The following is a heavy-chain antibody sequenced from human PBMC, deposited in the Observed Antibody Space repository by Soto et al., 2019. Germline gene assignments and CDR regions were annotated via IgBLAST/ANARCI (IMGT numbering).Heavy chain of an antibody. V-gene: IGHV4-30-2*01. CDR1: GGSISSGGYS. Sequence: PSETLSLTCAVSGGSISSGGYSWSWIRQPPGKGLEWIGYIYHSGSTYYNPSLKSRVTISVDRSKNQFFLKLSSVTAGDTAVYYCASNYCGNPGFDYWGQGTLVTVSS. CDR2: IYHSGST. D-gene: IGHD4-4*01. CDR3: ASNYCGNPGFDY. J-gene: IGHJ4*02.